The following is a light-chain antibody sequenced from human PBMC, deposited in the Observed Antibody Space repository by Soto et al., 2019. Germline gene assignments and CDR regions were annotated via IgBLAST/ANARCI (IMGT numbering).Light chain of an antibody. CDR1: QFLSSY. Sequence: ELVLTQSPATLSLSPGERATLSCRASQFLSSYLAWYQQIPGQPPRLLIYDTSNRVTGIQARFSGSRSGTDFTLTIRSLEPEDFAVYFCKQYNNWPRTFGQGTKVDI. CDR2: DTS. J-gene: IGKJ1*01. V-gene: IGKV3-11*01. CDR3: KQYNNWPRT.